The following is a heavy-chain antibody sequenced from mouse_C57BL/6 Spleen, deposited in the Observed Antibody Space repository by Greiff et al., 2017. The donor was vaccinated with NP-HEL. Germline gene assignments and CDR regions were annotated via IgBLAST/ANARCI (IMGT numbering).Heavy chain of an antibody. CDR3: ARGRTGNFDY. J-gene: IGHJ2*01. CDR2: ISYSGST. CDR1: GYSITSGYD. V-gene: IGHV3-1*01. Sequence: EVQGVESGPGMVKPSQSLSLTCTVTGYSITSGYDWHWIRHFPGNKLEWMGYISYSGSTNYNPSLKSRISITHDTSKNHFFLKLNSVTTEDTATYYCARGRTGNFDYWGQGTTLTVSS.